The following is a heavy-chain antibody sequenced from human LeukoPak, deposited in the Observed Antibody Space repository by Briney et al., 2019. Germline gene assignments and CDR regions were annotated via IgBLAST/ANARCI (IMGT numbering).Heavy chain of an antibody. CDR2: IYYSGST. CDR1: GGSISSYY. Sequence: SETLSLTCTVSGGSISSYYWSWIRQPPGKGLEWIGYIYYSGSTNYNPSLKSRVTISVDTSKNQFSLKLSSVTAADTAVYYCARDQYYDVSTYYEIDYWGQGTLVTVSS. D-gene: IGHD3-22*01. CDR3: ARDQYYDVSTYYEIDY. J-gene: IGHJ4*02. V-gene: IGHV4-59*01.